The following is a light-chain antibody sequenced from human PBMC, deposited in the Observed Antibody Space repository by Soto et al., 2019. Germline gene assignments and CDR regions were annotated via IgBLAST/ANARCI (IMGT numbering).Light chain of an antibody. V-gene: IGKV3-11*01. Sequence: EFVVSQSAATLSVSPGEGATLSCRASQGIGDTLAWYQHKPGQTPRLLIYDASNRATGIPARFSGSGSGTDFTLTINSLEPEDFAVYYCQQRSNWPSITFGQGTRLETK. J-gene: IGKJ5*01. CDR1: QGIGDT. CDR2: DAS. CDR3: QQRSNWPSIT.